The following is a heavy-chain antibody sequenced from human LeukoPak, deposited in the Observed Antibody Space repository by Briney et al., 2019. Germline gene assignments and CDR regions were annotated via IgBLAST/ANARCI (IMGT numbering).Heavy chain of an antibody. J-gene: IGHJ4*02. D-gene: IGHD3-22*01. CDR3: AADPWGIVVVSNFDY. CDR1: GYTFTSYD. CDR2: MNPNSGNT. V-gene: IGHV1-8*01. Sequence: AASVTVSCKASGYTFTSYDINWVRQATGQGLEWMGWMNPNSGNTGYAQKFQGRVTMTRNTSISTAYMELSSLRSEDTAVYYCAADPWGIVVVSNFDYWGQGTLVTVSS.